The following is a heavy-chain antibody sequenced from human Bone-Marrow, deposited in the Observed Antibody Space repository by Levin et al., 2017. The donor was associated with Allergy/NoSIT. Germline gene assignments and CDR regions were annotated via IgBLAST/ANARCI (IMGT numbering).Heavy chain of an antibody. CDR3: ASHYSNTAWFDP. V-gene: IGHV4-38-2*01. Sequence: TTSETLSLTCAVSGYSITNGLYWAWIRQSPGKGVEWIASLYHSGTRDYNPSLRGRVTISEDAVRNQISLKVASVTAADTAVYYCASHYSNTAWFDPWGQGTPVTVSS. CDR2: LYHSGTR. CDR1: GYSITNGLY. J-gene: IGHJ5*02. D-gene: IGHD2/OR15-2a*01.